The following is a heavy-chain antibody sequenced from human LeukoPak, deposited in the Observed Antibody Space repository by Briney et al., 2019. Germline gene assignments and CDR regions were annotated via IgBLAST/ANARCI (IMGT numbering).Heavy chain of an antibody. CDR2: IGPIFGTA. D-gene: IGHD6-19*01. CDR3: ARDARIAVAGTLPFDY. J-gene: IGHJ4*02. CDR1: GGTFSSYA. Sequence: SVKVSCKASGGTFSSYAISWVRQAPGQGLEWMGRIGPIFGTANYAQKFQGRVTIATDESTSTAYMELTSLRSEDTAVYYCARDARIAVAGTLPFDYWGQGTLVTVSS. V-gene: IGHV1-69*05.